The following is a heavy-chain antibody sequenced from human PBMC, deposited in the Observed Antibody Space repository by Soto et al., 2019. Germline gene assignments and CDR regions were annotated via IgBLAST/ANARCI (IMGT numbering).Heavy chain of an antibody. J-gene: IGHJ4*02. CDR2: SSGSGGST. CDR3: ANDHPEPSPYSSGRYGYYFAY. Sequence: GGSLRRSCAASGFTFSSYAMSWVRQAPGKGLEWVSASSGSGGSTYYADSVKGRFTISRDNSKNTLYLQMNSLRAEDTAVYYCANDHPEPSPYSSGRYGYYFAYWGPGPLGTV. D-gene: IGHD6-19*01. CDR1: GFTFSSYA. V-gene: IGHV3-23*01.